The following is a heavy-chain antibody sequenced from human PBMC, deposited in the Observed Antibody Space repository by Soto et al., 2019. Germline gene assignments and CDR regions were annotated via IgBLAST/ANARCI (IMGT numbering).Heavy chain of an antibody. CDR3: ARSAQWLTASYGMDV. V-gene: IGHV4-31*03. Sequence: SETLSLTCTVSGGSISSGGYYWSWIRQHPGKGLEWIGYIYYSGSTYYNPSLKSRVTISVDTSKSQFSLKLSSVTAADTAVYYCARSAQWLTASYGMDVWGQGTTVTVSS. CDR1: GGSISSGGYY. D-gene: IGHD3-22*01. J-gene: IGHJ6*02. CDR2: IYYSGST.